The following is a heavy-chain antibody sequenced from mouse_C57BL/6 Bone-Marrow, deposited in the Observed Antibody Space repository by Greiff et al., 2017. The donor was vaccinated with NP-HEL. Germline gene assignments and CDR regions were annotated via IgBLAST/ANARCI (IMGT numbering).Heavy chain of an antibody. CDR1: GYSFTSYY. D-gene: IGHD2-3*01. Sequence: QVQLQQSGPELVKPGASVKISCKASGYSFTSYYIHWVKQRPGQGLEWIGWIYPGSGNTKYNEKFKGKATLTADTSSSTAYMQLSSLTSEDSAVYYCARGYDGYYSWFAYWGQGTLVTVSA. CDR2: IYPGSGNT. V-gene: IGHV1-66*01. CDR3: ARGYDGYYSWFAY. J-gene: IGHJ3*01.